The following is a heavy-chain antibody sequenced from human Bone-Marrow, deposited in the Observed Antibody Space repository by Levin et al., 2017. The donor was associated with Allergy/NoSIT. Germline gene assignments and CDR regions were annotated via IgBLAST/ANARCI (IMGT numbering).Heavy chain of an antibody. D-gene: IGHD3-22*01. Sequence: GSLRLSCAASGFTFSDYYMNWIRQAPGKGLEWVSYISGSGTTIYYGDSVKGRFTISRDNAKNSLYLQMNSLRAEDTAVYYCARGLNYFNSSGFPPQDYWGQGTLVTVSS. CDR2: ISGSGTTI. J-gene: IGHJ4*02. V-gene: IGHV3-11*01. CDR1: GFTFSDYY. CDR3: ARGLNYFNSSGFPPQDY.